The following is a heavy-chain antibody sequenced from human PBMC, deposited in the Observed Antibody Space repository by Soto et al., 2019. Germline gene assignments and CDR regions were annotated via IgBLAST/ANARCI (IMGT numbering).Heavy chain of an antibody. D-gene: IGHD6-13*01. J-gene: IGHJ3*02. Sequence: GGSLRLSCSASGFTFSSYAMHWVRQAPGKGLEYVSAISSNGGSTYYADSVKGRFTISRDNSKNTLYLQMSSLRAEDTAVYYCVKSRTVIAAVLDAFDIWGQGTMVTVSS. CDR3: VKSRTVIAAVLDAFDI. CDR2: ISSNGGST. V-gene: IGHV3-64D*08. CDR1: GFTFSSYA.